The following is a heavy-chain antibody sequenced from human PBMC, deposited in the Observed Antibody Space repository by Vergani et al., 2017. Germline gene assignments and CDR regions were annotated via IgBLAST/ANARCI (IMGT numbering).Heavy chain of an antibody. V-gene: IGHV5-51*01. CDR3: ARRQYCSGGSWYRALPDY. Sequence: EVQLVQSGAEVKTPGESLKISCKGSGYSFTSYWIGWVRQMPGKGLEWMGIIYPGDSDTRYSPSFQGQVTISADKSISTAYLQWSSLKASDTAMYYCARRQYCSGGSWYRALPDYWGQGTLVTVSS. J-gene: IGHJ4*02. D-gene: IGHD2-15*01. CDR2: IYPGDSDT. CDR1: GYSFTSYW.